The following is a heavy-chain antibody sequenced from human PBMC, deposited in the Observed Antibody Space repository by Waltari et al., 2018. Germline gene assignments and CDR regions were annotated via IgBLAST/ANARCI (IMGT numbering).Heavy chain of an antibody. CDR3: ASRGMTTVTTRIDP. CDR1: GGSFSGYY. CDR2: INHSGST. V-gene: IGHV4-34*01. J-gene: IGHJ5*02. D-gene: IGHD4-4*01. Sequence: QVQLQQWGAGLLKPSETLSLTCAVYGGSFSGYYWSWIRQPPGKGLEWIGEINHSGSTNYNPSLKSRVTISVDTSKNQFSLKLSSVTAADTAVYYCASRGMTTVTTRIDPWGQGTLVTVSS.